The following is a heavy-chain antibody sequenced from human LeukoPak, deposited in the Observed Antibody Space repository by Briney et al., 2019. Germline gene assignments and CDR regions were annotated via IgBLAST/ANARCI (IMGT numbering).Heavy chain of an antibody. CDR2: ISYDGSNK. J-gene: IGHJ4*02. CDR3: ASDRGYSYGQYGY. CDR1: GFTFSSYA. V-gene: IGHV3-30-3*01. Sequence: GRSLRLSCEASGFTFSSYAMHWVRQAPGKGLEWVAVISYDGSNKYYADSVKGRFTISRDNSKNTLYLQMNSLRAEDTAVYYCASDRGYSYGQYGYWGQGTLVTVSS. D-gene: IGHD5-18*01.